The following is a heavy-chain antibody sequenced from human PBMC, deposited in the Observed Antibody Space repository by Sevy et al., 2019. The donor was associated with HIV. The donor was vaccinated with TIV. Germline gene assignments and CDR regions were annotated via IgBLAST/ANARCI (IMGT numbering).Heavy chain of an antibody. J-gene: IGHJ4*01. CDR2: IKPDGSES. Sequence: GGSLRLSCVASGFTFNNFWMAWVRQAPGKGLEWFANIKPDGSESNHVGSVKGRFTISRDNAKNSLYLQMNSLTAEDTAVYYCARDGGGGYFDYWGQGPLVTVSS. CDR3: ARDGGGGYFDY. V-gene: IGHV3-7*03. CDR1: GFTFNNFW. D-gene: IGHD3-10*01.